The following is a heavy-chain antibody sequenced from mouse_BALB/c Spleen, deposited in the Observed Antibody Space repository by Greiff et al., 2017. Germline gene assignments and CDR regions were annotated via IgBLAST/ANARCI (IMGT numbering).Heavy chain of an antibody. CDR2: IYPGSGST. Sequence: LKQPGSELVRPGASVKLSCKASGYTFTSYWMHWVKQRPGQGLEWIGNIYPGSGSTNYDEKFKSKATLTVDTSSSTAYMQLSSLTSEDSAVYYCTRDGGYYAMDYWGQGTSVTVSS. J-gene: IGHJ4*01. D-gene: IGHD2-3*01. CDR3: TRDGGYYAMDY. V-gene: IGHV1S22*01. CDR1: GYTFTSYW.